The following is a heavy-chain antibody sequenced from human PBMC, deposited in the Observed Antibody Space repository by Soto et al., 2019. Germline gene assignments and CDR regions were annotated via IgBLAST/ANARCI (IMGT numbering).Heavy chain of an antibody. CDR1: GGSISSSSYY. CDR3: ARHRGYYDSSGYVDY. J-gene: IGHJ4*02. V-gene: IGHV4-39*01. CDR2: IYYSGST. Sequence: QLQLQESGPGLVKPSETLSLTCTVSGGSISSSSYYWGWIRQPPGKGLEWIGSIYYSGSTYYNPSLKSRVTISVDTSKNQFSLKLSSVTAADTAVYYCARHRGYYDSSGYVDYWGQGTLVTVSS. D-gene: IGHD3-22*01.